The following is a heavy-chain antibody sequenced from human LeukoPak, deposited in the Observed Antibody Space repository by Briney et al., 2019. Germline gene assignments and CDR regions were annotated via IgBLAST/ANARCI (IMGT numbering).Heavy chain of an antibody. Sequence: PGGSLRLSCAASGFTFSSYGMHWVRQAPGKGLEWVAVIWYDGSNKYYADSVKGRFTISRDNSKNTLYLQMNSLRAEDTAVYYCAKASGEQWLNQGAFHIWGQGTMVTVSS. V-gene: IGHV3-33*06. J-gene: IGHJ3*02. CDR1: GFTFSSYG. CDR2: IWYDGSNK. CDR3: AKASGEQWLNQGAFHI. D-gene: IGHD6-19*01.